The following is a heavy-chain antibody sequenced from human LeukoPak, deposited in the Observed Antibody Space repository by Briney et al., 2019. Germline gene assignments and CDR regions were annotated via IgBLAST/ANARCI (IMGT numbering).Heavy chain of an antibody. CDR1: GGTFSSYA. V-gene: IGHV1-69*06. Sequence: GSXXKXSXKAXGGTFSSYAISWVRQAPGQGLEWMGGIIPIFGTANYAQKFQGRVTITADKSTSTAYMELSRLRSEDTAVYYCAXXXVVVPAARDYYYYMDVWGKGTTVTVSS. J-gene: IGHJ6*03. D-gene: IGHD2-2*01. CDR3: AXXXVVVPAARDYYYYMDV. CDR2: IIPIFGTA.